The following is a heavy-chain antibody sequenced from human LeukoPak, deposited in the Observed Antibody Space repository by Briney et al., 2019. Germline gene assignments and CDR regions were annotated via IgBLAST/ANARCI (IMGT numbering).Heavy chain of an antibody. J-gene: IGHJ3*02. Sequence: SETLSLTCTVSGGSISSSSYYWGWIRQPPGKGLEWIGSIYYSGSTYYNPSLKSRVTISVDTSKNQFSLKLSSVTAADTAVYYCARVREYQLLFDAFDIWGQGTMVTVSS. CDR2: IYYSGST. CDR3: ARVREYQLLFDAFDI. D-gene: IGHD2-2*01. V-gene: IGHV4-39*07. CDR1: GGSISSSSYY.